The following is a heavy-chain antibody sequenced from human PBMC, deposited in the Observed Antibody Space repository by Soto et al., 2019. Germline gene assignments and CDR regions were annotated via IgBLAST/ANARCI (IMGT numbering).Heavy chain of an antibody. CDR1: GGSFSGYY. J-gene: IGHJ4*02. D-gene: IGHD3-9*01. V-gene: IGHV4-34*01. CDR2: INHSGST. CDR3: ARGTPGLRYFDWLPPLFDY. Sequence: SETLSLTCAVYGGSFSGYYWSWIRQPPGKGLEWIGEINHSGSTNYNPSLKSRVTISVDTSKNQFSLKLSSVTAADTAVYYCARGTPGLRYFDWLPPLFDYWGQGTLVTVSS.